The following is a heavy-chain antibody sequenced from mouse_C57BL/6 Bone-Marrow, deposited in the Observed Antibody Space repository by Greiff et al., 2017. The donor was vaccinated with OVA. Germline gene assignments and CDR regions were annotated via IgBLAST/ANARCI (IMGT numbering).Heavy chain of an antibody. CDR1: GYTFTSYG. CDR2: IYPRSGNT. D-gene: IGHD1-1*01. V-gene: IGHV1-81*01. CDR3: ARPLLLRDWYFDV. J-gene: IGHJ1*03. Sequence: VQLQQSGAELARPGASVQLSCKASGYTFTSYGISWVKQSTGQGLEWIGEIYPRSGNTYYNEKFKGKATMTADKSSSTAYMELRSLTSEDSAVYFCARPLLLRDWYFDVWGTGTTVTVSS.